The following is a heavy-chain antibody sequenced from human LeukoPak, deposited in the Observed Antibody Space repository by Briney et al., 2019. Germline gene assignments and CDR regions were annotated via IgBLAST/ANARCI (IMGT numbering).Heavy chain of an antibody. Sequence: SETLSLTCTVSGGSISSGSYYWSWIRQPAGKGLEWIGRIYTSGSTNYNPSLKSRVTMSVDTSKNQFSLKLSSVTAADTAVYYCARGGNWGSEFDPWGQGTLVTVSS. D-gene: IGHD7-27*01. CDR2: IYTSGST. CDR3: ARGGNWGSEFDP. CDR1: GGSISSGSYY. J-gene: IGHJ5*02. V-gene: IGHV4-61*02.